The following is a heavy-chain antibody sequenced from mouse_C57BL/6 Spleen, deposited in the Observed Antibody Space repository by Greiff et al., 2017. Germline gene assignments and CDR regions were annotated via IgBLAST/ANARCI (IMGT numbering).Heavy chain of an antibody. CDR3: AKGTYYGSSHYAMDY. V-gene: IGHV1-53*01. D-gene: IGHD1-1*01. J-gene: IGHJ4*01. CDR2: INPSNGGT. CDR1: GYTFTSYW. Sequence: QVQLQQPGTELVKPGASVQLSCKASGYTFTSYWMHWVKQRPGQGLEWIGNINPSNGGTNYNEKFKSKATLTVDKSSSTAYMQLSSLTSEDAAVYYGAKGTYYGSSHYAMDYWGQGTSVTVSA.